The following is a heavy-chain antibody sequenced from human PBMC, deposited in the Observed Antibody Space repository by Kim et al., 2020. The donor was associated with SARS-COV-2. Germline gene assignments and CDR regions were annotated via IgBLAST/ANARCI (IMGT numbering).Heavy chain of an antibody. D-gene: IGHD4-17*01. J-gene: IGHJ4*02. CDR3: ARDDYGDYNFDY. CDR2: ISSSSSYI. V-gene: IGHV3-21*01. Sequence: GGSLRLSCAASGFTFSSYSMNWVRQAPGKGLEWVSFISSSSSYIYYADSVKGRFTISRDNAKNSLYLQMNSLRAEDTAVYYCARDDYGDYNFDYWGQATLVTVSS. CDR1: GFTFSSYS.